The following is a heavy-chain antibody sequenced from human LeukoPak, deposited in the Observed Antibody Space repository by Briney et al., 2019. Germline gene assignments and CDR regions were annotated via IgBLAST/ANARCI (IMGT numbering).Heavy chain of an antibody. CDR3: AGGIAAAGTGDFQH. CDR1: GFTFGNYY. D-gene: IGHD6-13*01. Sequence: GGSLRLSCAASGFTFGNYYMSWIRQAPGKGLEWVSYISSSATTMYYADSVKDRFIISRDNAKNSLFLQMNSLRAEDTAVYYCAGGIAAAGTGDFQHWGQGTLVTVSS. CDR2: ISSSATTM. J-gene: IGHJ1*01. V-gene: IGHV3-11*01.